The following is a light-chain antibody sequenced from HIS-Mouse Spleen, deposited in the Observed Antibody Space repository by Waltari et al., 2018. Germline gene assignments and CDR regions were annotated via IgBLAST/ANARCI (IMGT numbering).Light chain of an antibody. CDR2: YVS. V-gene: IGLV2-14*03. CDR3: SSYTSSSTLV. CDR1: SSDVGGYNY. J-gene: IGLJ2*01. Sequence: QSALTQPASVSGSPGQSITISCTGTSSDVGGYNYVSWYQKHPGKAPKLMIYYVSNRPSGVSNRFSGSKSGNTASLTISGLQAEDEADYYCSSYTSSSTLVFGGGTKLTVL.